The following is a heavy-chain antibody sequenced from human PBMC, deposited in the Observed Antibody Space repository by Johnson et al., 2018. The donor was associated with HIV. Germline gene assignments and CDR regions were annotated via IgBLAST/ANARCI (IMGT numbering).Heavy chain of an antibody. J-gene: IGHJ3*02. V-gene: IGHV3-43D*04. CDR3: AKDTRRYSYGYGNAFDM. CDR2: ISSSGRTI. CDR1: RFTFDDYA. D-gene: IGHD5-18*01. Sequence: VQLVESGGVVVHPGGSLRLSCETSRFTFDDYAMHWVRQAPGKVLESISYISSSGRTIYYADSVKGRFTMSRDNAKKSLYLQMNSLRAEDTALYYCAKDTRRYSYGYGNAFDMWGQGTMVTVSS.